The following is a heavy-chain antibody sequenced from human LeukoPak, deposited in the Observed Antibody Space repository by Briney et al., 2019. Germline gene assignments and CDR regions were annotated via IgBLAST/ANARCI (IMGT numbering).Heavy chain of an antibody. J-gene: IGHJ4*02. CDR1: GFAFSDYY. CDR3: ARQRGDILTGYYIPRGFDY. D-gene: IGHD3-9*01. V-gene: IGHV3-11*04. Sequence: GGSLRLSCAASGFAFSDYYLTWIRQAPGKGLEWVSYISSGGHTIYYADSVKGRFTISRDNAKNSLYLQMNSLRAEDTAVYYCARQRGDILTGYYIPRGFDYWGQGTLVTVSS. CDR2: ISSGGHTI.